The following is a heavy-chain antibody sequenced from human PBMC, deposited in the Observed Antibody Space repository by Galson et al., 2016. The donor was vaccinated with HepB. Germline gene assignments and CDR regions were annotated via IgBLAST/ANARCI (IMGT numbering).Heavy chain of an antibody. Sequence: QSGAEVKKPGESLKISCKGSGYDFSTYWIGWVRQMPGKGLEWMGLVYPGDSETRYSPSFQGQVTISADKSISTAYLQWSSLKASDTAMYYCARPDSSGYYGQFQKWGQGTLVTVSS. V-gene: IGHV5-51*01. CDR3: ARPDSSGYYGQFQK. J-gene: IGHJ1*01. D-gene: IGHD3-22*01. CDR1: GYDFSTYW. CDR2: VYPGDSET.